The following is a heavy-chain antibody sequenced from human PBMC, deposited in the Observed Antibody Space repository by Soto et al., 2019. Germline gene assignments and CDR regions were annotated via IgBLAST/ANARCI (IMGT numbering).Heavy chain of an antibody. CDR3: ARHHGSPGSYFGLDV. Sequence: VESLTISCQGSGYSFTSYCINWVLQMPGKGLEWMGIIYPGDSDTRYSPSFQGQVTISADKSIDTAYLQWRSLKASDTAVYYCARHHGSPGSYFGLDVWGQGTTVTVSS. CDR1: GYSFTSYC. CDR2: IYPGDSDT. J-gene: IGHJ6*01. V-gene: IGHV5-51*01. D-gene: IGHD6-13*01.